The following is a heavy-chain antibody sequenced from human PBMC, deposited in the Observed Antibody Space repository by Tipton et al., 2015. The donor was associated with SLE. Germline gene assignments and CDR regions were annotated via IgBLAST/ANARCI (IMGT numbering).Heavy chain of an antibody. CDR3: ARESHFWSGRDAFDI. CDR2: IGAYNGNT. D-gene: IGHD3-3*02. CDR1: GYTFTNFG. V-gene: IGHV1-18*01. Sequence: QSGAEVKKPGASVKVSCKASGYTFTNFGISWVRQAPGQGLEWMGWIGAYNGNTNYAQNLQGRVTMTTDTSTSTAYMELRSLRSDDTAVYYCARESHFWSGRDAFDIWGQGTMVTVSS. J-gene: IGHJ3*02.